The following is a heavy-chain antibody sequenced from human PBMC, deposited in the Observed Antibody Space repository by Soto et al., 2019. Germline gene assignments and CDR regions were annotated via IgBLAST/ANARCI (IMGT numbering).Heavy chain of an antibody. Sequence: ASVKVSCKASGYTFTGYYIHWVRQAPGKGLEWMGGFDPEDGETIYAQKFQGRVTMTEDTSTDTAYMELSSLRSEDTAVYYCATLSFGEFNDAFDIWGQGTMLTVSS. CDR1: GYTFTGYY. D-gene: IGHD3-10*01. J-gene: IGHJ3*02. CDR3: ATLSFGEFNDAFDI. V-gene: IGHV1-24*01. CDR2: FDPEDGET.